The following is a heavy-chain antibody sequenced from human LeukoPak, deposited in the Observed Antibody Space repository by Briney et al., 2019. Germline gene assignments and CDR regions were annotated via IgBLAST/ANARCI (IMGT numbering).Heavy chain of an antibody. D-gene: IGHD2-2*01. Sequence: SVKVSCKASGGTFSSYAISWVRQAPGQGLEWMGGIIPIFGTANYAQKFQGRVTITADESTSTAYMELSSLRSEDTAVYYCARDRNYIVVVPAAMAYYYYGVDVWGQGTTVTVSS. CDR2: IIPIFGTA. CDR1: GGTFSSYA. J-gene: IGHJ6*02. V-gene: IGHV1-69*13. CDR3: ARDRNYIVVVPAAMAYYYYGVDV.